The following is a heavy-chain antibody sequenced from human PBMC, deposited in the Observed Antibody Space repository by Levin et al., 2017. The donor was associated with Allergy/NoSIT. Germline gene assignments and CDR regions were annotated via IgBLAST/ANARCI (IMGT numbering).Heavy chain of an antibody. V-gene: IGHV3-21*01. Sequence: GGSLRLSCAASGFTFSSYSMNWVRQAPGKGLEWVSSISSSSSYIYYADSVKGRFTISRDNAKNSLYLQMNSLRAEDTAVYYCARDRDSGYDFVDYYYYYMDVWGKGTTVTVSS. CDR1: GFTFSSYS. J-gene: IGHJ6*03. D-gene: IGHD5-12*01. CDR2: ISSSSSYI. CDR3: ARDRDSGYDFVDYYYYYMDV.